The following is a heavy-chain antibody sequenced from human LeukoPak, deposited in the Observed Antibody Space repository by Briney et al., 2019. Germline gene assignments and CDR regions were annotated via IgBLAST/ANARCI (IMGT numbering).Heavy chain of an antibody. CDR1: GGSISSYY. Sequence: SETLSLTCTVSGGSISSYYWSWIRQPPGKGLEWIGYIYYSGSTNYNPSLKSRVTISVDTSKNQFSLKLSSVTAADTAVYYCARANTVTHHFDYWGQGTLVTVSS. V-gene: IGHV4-59*08. CDR2: IYYSGST. D-gene: IGHD4-17*01. CDR3: ARANTVTHHFDY. J-gene: IGHJ4*02.